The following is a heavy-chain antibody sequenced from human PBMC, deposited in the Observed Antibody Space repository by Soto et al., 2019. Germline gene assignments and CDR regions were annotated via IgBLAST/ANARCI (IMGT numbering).Heavy chain of an antibody. Sequence: ASVKVSCKASGYTFTSYDINWVRQATGQGLEWMGWMNPNSGNTGYAQKFQGRVTMTRNTSISTAYMELSSLRSEDTAVYYCARVEYSSGWDDYWGQGTLVTVSS. D-gene: IGHD6-19*01. CDR3: ARVEYSSGWDDY. J-gene: IGHJ4*02. CDR2: MNPNSGNT. CDR1: GYTFTSYD. V-gene: IGHV1-8*01.